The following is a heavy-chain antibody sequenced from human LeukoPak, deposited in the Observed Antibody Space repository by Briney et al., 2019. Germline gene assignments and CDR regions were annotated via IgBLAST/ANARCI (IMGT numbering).Heavy chain of an antibody. CDR2: ISGSGDST. J-gene: IGHJ6*02. V-gene: IGHV3-23*01. D-gene: IGHD2-15*01. CDR3: AKERGGSCYWGVDV. Sequence: GGSLRLSCAASVFTFSSYAMSWVRRASGKGLEGVSGISGSGDSTHYADSVKGRFTISRDNSKNTLYLPMNSLSAEETAVYYCAKERGGSCYWGVDVWGQGTTVTVSS. CDR1: VFTFSSYA.